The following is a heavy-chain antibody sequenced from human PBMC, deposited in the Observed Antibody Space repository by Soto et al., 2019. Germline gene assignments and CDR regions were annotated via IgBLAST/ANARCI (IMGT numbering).Heavy chain of an antibody. V-gene: IGHV3-30-3*01. CDR2: ISYDGSNK. CDR3: ARKIAYYYDSSGYCPDY. Sequence: GGSLRLSCAASGFTFSSYAMHWVRQAPGKGLEWVAVISYDGSNKYYADSVKGRFTISRDNSKNTLYLQMNSLRAEDTAVYYCARKIAYYYDSSGYCPDYWGQGTLVTVSS. J-gene: IGHJ4*02. CDR1: GFTFSSYA. D-gene: IGHD3-22*01.